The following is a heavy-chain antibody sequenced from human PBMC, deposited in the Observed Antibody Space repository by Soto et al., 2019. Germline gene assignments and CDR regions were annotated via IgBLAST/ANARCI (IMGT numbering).Heavy chain of an antibody. J-gene: IGHJ5*02. Sequence: LTCDVSGYAISSGFYWAWIRQPPGKRLEWIGNIYHTGTTYYNPSLKSRVTMSVDTSKNQFSLRLSSVTAADTAVFYCARVRTVGMSGSPGDPWGQGTLVTVSS. CDR3: ARVRTVGMSGSPGDP. CDR2: IYHTGTT. V-gene: IGHV4-38-2*01. CDR1: GYAISSGFY. D-gene: IGHD3-10*01.